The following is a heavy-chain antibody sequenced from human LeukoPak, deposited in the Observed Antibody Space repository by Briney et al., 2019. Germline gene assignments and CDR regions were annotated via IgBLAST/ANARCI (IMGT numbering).Heavy chain of an antibody. CDR1: GGSINSVGYS. D-gene: IGHD3-16*01. V-gene: IGHV4-30-2*01. CDR3: ARHYGP. Sequence: SETLSLTCAVSGGSINSVGYSWSWIRQPPGRGLEWIGYIYHSGSTFYNPSLKSRVTISVDRSKNQFSLKLNSVTAADTAVYYCARHYGPWGQGTLVTVSS. CDR2: IYHSGST. J-gene: IGHJ5*02.